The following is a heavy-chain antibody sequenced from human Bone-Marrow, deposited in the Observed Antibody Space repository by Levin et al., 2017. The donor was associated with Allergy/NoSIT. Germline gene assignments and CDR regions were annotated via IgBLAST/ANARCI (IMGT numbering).Heavy chain of an antibody. J-gene: IGHJ6*02. CDR2: ISFDGSNR. Sequence: PGGSLRLSCAASGFTFSSTGMHWVRQAPGKGLEWVAVISFDGSNRYYAVSVRGRFTISRDNSKNTLYLQMDSLTPEDTAVYYCAKVMVVHPNYYYYATDVWGQGTTVTVSS. V-gene: IGHV3-30*18. CDR3: AKVMVVHPNYYYYATDV. CDR1: GFTFSSTG. D-gene: IGHD2-15*01.